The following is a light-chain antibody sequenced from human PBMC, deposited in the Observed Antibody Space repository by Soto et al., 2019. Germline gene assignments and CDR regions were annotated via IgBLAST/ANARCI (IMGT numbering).Light chain of an antibody. CDR2: VNSDGSH. J-gene: IGLJ2*01. V-gene: IGLV4-69*01. Sequence: QTVVTQSPSASASLGASVNLTCTLNSGHSTYAIAWHQQQPDKGPRYLMNVNSDGSHTKGDGIPDRFSGSSSGAERHLTISSLQSDDAADYYCQTWDTGSVLFGEGTKLTVL. CDR3: QTWDTGSVL. CDR1: SGHSTYA.